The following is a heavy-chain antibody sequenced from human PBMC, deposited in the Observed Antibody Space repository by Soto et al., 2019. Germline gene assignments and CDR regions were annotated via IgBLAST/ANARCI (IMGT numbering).Heavy chain of an antibody. CDR2: VNPSGGHT. D-gene: IGHD2-21*02. CDR3: ARGGHVVVVTAAFDY. CDR1: GDTFTNYY. J-gene: IGHJ4*02. V-gene: IGHV1-46*01. Sequence: QVQLMLSGAEVRKPGASVKVSCKASGDTFTNYYIHWVRQAPGQGLEWMGTVNPSGGHTTYSQNFLGRVTMTRDTSTSTLYMELTSMTSDDTAVYYCARGGHVVVVTAAFDYWCQGTLVTVSS.